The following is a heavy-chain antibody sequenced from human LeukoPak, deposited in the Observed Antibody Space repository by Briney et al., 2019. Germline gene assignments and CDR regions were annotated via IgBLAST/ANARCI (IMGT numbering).Heavy chain of an antibody. D-gene: IGHD6-19*01. J-gene: IGHJ4*02. V-gene: IGHV3-21*04. Sequence: GGSLRLSCAASGLTFNTFNMNWVRQAPGKGLEWVSSITSGGDYIYYADSVKGRFTISRDNSKNTMFLQMNSLRADDTAVYYCPRQSYASGWNPFDYWGQGILVTVSS. CDR1: GLTFNTFN. CDR3: PRQSYASGWNPFDY. CDR2: ITSGGDYI.